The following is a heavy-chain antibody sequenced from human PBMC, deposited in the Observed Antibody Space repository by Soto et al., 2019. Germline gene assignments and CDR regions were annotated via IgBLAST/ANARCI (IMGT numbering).Heavy chain of an antibody. Sequence: GESLKISCKGSGYSFTSYWISWVRRMPGKGLEWMGRIDPSDSYTNYSPSFQGHVTISADKSISTAYLQWSSLKASDTAMYYCARRPIAAAGTDGMDVWGQGTTVTVSS. D-gene: IGHD6-13*01. CDR1: GYSFTSYW. CDR2: IDPSDSYT. V-gene: IGHV5-10-1*01. J-gene: IGHJ6*02. CDR3: ARRPIAAAGTDGMDV.